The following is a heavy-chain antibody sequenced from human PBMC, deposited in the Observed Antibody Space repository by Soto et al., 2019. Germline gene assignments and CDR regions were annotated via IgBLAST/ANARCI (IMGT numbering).Heavy chain of an antibody. CDR1: GGSISAGGYY. V-gene: IGHV4-31*03. D-gene: IGHD5-12*01. Sequence: QVQLQESGPGLVKPSQTLSLTCTVSGGSISAGGYYWSWIRQHPGKGLEWIGYIYYSGSTYYNPYLKSRVTISVATSKNHFSLKLSSVTAADTAVYYCAASCVACRGFNYYGMDVWGQGTTVTVSS. CDR3: AASCVACRGFNYYGMDV. J-gene: IGHJ6*02. CDR2: IYYSGST.